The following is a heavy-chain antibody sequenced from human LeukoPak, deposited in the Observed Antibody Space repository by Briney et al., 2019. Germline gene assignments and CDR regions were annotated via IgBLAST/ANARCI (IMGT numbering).Heavy chain of an antibody. CDR3: GRHGYCSGGSCFSWGHYYYMDV. Sequence: SDTLSLTCNVSGCSISSSYYYWGWIRQPPGKGLEWIGSIYYRGSTYYNPSLMSRVTIFVDTSKNQFSLQLSSVTAADTAVYYCGRHGYCSGGSCFSWGHYYYMDVWGKGTTVTISS. CDR1: GCSISSSYYY. V-gene: IGHV4-39*01. D-gene: IGHD2-15*01. CDR2: IYYRGST. J-gene: IGHJ6*03.